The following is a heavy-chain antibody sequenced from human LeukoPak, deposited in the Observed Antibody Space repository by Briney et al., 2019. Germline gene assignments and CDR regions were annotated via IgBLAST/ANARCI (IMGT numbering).Heavy chain of an antibody. CDR2: ISAYNGNT. D-gene: IGHD3-22*01. Sequence: ASVKVSCKASGYTFTSYGISWVRQAPGQGLEWMGWISAYNGNTNYAQKLQGRVTMTTDTSTSTAYMELRSLRSDDTAVYYCARVWGSDSSGYYPDYWGQGTLVTVSS. CDR1: GYTFTSYG. CDR3: ARVWGSDSSGYYPDY. V-gene: IGHV1-18*01. J-gene: IGHJ4*02.